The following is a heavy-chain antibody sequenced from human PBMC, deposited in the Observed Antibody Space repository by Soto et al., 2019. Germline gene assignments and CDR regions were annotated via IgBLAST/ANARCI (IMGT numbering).Heavy chain of an antibody. Sequence: GGSLRLSCAASGFTFSSYAMSWVRQAPGKGLEWVSAISGSGGSTYYADYVKGRFTISRDNSKNTLYLQMNSLRAEDTAVYYCAKVDYGSGSYIYYYYYIDVWGKGTTVTVSS. CDR3: AKVDYGSGSYIYYYYYIDV. CDR1: GFTFSSYA. CDR2: ISGSGGST. J-gene: IGHJ6*03. D-gene: IGHD3-10*01. V-gene: IGHV3-23*01.